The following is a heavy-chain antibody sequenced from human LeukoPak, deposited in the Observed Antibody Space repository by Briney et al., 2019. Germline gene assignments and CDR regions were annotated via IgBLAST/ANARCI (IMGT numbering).Heavy chain of an antibody. CDR3: ARDSSFDAFDI. D-gene: IGHD2-15*01. CDR1: GLIFSSHW. J-gene: IGHJ3*02. Sequence: GGSVGLSCAASGLIFSSHWMRWVRQARGKGLEWVVNLKQDGSEKYYGDSVKGRFTISRDNAENSLYLQMNSLRAEDTAVYYCARDSSFDAFDIWGQGTMVTVSS. CDR2: LKQDGSEK. V-gene: IGHV3-7*01.